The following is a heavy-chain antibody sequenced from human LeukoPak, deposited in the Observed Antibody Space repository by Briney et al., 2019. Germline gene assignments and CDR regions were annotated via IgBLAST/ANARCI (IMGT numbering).Heavy chain of an antibody. CDR3: AIDYAYAFDI. Sequence: GGSLRLSCAASGFTVSSNYMSWVRQAPGKGLEWLSYISGGGSPIFYADSVKGRFTISRDNARNSLYLQMNSLRDEDTAVYYCAIDYAYAFDIWGQGTMVTVSS. V-gene: IGHV3-48*02. D-gene: IGHD4-17*01. J-gene: IGHJ3*02. CDR1: GFTVSSNY. CDR2: ISGGGSPI.